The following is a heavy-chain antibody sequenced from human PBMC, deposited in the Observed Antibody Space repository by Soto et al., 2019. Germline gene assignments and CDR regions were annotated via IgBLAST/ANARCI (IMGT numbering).Heavy chain of an antibody. V-gene: IGHV1-46*01. CDR1: GYTFTSYH. Sequence: GASVKVSCKASGYTFTSYHMHWVRQAPGQGLEWLGIINPSGGSTSYAQKFQGRVTMTRDTSTSTVYMELSSLRSEDTAVYYCARESPPDYYDSRNYYYGMDVWGQGTTVTVSS. J-gene: IGHJ6*02. CDR2: INPSGGST. D-gene: IGHD3-22*01. CDR3: ARESPPDYYDSRNYYYGMDV.